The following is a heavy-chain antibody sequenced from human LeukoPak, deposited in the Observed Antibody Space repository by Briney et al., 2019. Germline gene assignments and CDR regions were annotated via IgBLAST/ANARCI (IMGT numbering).Heavy chain of an antibody. Sequence: GGSLRLSCAASGFTFSSYAMSWVRQAPGKGLEWVSVISGSGDGTYYADSVKGRFTISRDNSKNTLYLQMNSLRAEDTAVYYCAKDGLYGDYVLYFDYWGQGTLVTVSS. D-gene: IGHD4-17*01. CDR1: GFTFSSYA. CDR2: ISGSGDGT. V-gene: IGHV3-23*01. J-gene: IGHJ4*02. CDR3: AKDGLYGDYVLYFDY.